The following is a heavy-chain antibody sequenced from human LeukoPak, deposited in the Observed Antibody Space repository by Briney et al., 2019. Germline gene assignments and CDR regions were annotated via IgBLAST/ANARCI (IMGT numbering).Heavy chain of an antibody. V-gene: IGHV4-39*01. CDR3: ARSSEGRYYYDSSGFSYYYYYMDV. CDR2: IYYSGST. J-gene: IGHJ6*03. CDR1: GVSISRSNSY. Sequence: SETLSLTCTVSGVSISRSNSYWGWIRQPPGKGLEWIGSIYYSGSTYYNPSLKSRVTISIDTSANLFSLKLNSVTAADTAFYYCARSSEGRYYYDSSGFSYYYYYMDVWGKGTTVTISS. D-gene: IGHD3-22*01.